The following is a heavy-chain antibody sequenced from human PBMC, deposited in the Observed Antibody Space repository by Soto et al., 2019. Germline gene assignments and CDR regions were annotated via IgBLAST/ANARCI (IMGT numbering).Heavy chain of an antibody. CDR2: INPKSGGT. J-gene: IGHJ6*02. D-gene: IGHD2-8*01. Sequence: ASLKVSCKASGYSFTDYHIHWGRQAPGQGLEWLGRINPKSGGTSTAQKVQGWVTMTTGTSISTASMELTRATTDDTASDYCSRGQSKDCFVRVSDSSYANDMAVGG. V-gene: IGHV1-2*04. CDR1: GYSFTDYH. CDR3: SRGQSKDCFVRVSDSSYANDMAV.